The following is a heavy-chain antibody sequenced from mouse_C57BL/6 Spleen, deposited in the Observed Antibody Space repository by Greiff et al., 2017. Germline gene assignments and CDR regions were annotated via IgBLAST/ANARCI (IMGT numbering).Heavy chain of an antibody. J-gene: IGHJ1*03. CDR3: ARGTTSSRDWYFDV. D-gene: IGHD1-1*01. Sequence: VQLQQSGAELMMPGASVKVSCKASGYTFSSYWMHWVKQRPGQGLEWIGEIDPSDSYTNYNQKFKGKSTLTVDKSSSTAYMQLSSLTSEDSAVYYCARGTTSSRDWYFDVWGTGTTVTVSS. CDR1: GYTFSSYW. CDR2: IDPSDSYT. V-gene: IGHV1-69*01.